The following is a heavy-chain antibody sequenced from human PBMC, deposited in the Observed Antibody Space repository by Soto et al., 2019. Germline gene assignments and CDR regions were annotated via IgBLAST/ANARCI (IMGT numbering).Heavy chain of an antibody. CDR3: AKGGLVTPVYVDY. V-gene: IGHV3-30*18. J-gene: IGHJ4*02. CDR2: ISYDGSNK. CDR1: GFAFTSYG. D-gene: IGHD4-17*01. Sequence: PGGSLRLSCAASGFAFTSYGMHWVRQAPGKGLEWVTFISYDGSNKYYADSVKGRFTISRDNSKNTLYLQMNSLRAEDTAVYYSAKGGLVTPVYVDYWGQGTLVTVSS.